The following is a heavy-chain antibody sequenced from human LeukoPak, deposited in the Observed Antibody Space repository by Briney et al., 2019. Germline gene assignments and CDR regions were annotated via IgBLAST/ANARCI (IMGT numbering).Heavy chain of an antibody. Sequence: EASVKVSCKASGYTFTGYYMHWVRQAPGQGLEWMGWINPNSGGTNYAQKFQGRVTMTRDTSISTAYMELSRLRSDDTAVYYCARDLAADGRVPDYWGQGTLVTVSS. CDR1: GYTFTGYY. CDR3: ARDLAADGRVPDY. CDR2: INPNSGGT. V-gene: IGHV1-2*02. D-gene: IGHD6-13*01. J-gene: IGHJ4*02.